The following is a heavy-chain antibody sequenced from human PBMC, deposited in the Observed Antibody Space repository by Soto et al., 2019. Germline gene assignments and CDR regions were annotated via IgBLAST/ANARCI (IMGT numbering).Heavy chain of an antibody. J-gene: IGHJ6*02. D-gene: IGHD2-15*01. CDR1: GYTFNSYA. CDR3: ARGSPLRCSGGSCYGYYYYYYGMDV. Sequence: ASVKVSCKASGYTFNSYAMHWVGQAPGHRLEWMGWINAGNGNTKYSQKFQGRVTITRDTSASTAYMELSSLRSEDTAVYYCARGSPLRCSGGSCYGYYYYYYGMDVWGQGTTVTVSS. V-gene: IGHV1-3*01. CDR2: INAGNGNT.